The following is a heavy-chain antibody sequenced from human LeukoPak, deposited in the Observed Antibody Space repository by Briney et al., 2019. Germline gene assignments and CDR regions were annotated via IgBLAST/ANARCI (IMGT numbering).Heavy chain of an antibody. CDR1: GGSISSGGYY. V-gene: IGHV4-30-2*01. D-gene: IGHD3-3*01. J-gene: IGHJ5*02. Sequence: PSQTLSLTCTVSGGSISSGGYYWSWIRQPPGKGLEWIGYIYHSGSTYYNPSLESRVTISVDTSKNQFSLKLSSVTAADTAVYYCATADYDFWSGYHWWFDPWGQGTLVTVSS. CDR3: ATADYDFWSGYHWWFDP. CDR2: IYHSGST.